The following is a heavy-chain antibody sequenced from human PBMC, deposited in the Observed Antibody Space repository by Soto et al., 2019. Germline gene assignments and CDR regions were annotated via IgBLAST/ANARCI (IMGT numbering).Heavy chain of an antibody. Sequence: GGSLRLSCAASGFTFDDYAMHWVRQAPGKGLEWVSGISWNSGSIGYADSVKGRFTISRDNAKNSLYLQMNSLRAEDTALYYCAKAWGPQRPIDYWGQGTLVTVS. V-gene: IGHV3-9*01. J-gene: IGHJ4*02. D-gene: IGHD3-16*01. CDR3: AKAWGPQRPIDY. CDR2: ISWNSGSI. CDR1: GFTFDDYA.